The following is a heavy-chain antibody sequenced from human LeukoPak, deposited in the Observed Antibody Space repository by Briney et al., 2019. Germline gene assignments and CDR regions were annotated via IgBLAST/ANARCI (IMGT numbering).Heavy chain of an antibody. CDR1: GFTFSSYS. CDR2: ISSSGSTI. V-gene: IGHV3-48*04. J-gene: IGHJ6*02. CDR3: ARGIAVAGWAYYYYYYGMDV. Sequence: GGSLRLSCAASGFTFSSYSMSWIRQAPGKGLEWVSYISSSGSTIYYADSVKGRFTISRDNAKNSLYLQMNSLRAEDTAVYYCARGIAVAGWAYYYYYYGMDVWGQGTTVTVSS. D-gene: IGHD6-19*01.